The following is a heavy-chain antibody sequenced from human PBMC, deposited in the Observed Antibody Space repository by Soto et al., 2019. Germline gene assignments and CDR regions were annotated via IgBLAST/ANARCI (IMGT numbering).Heavy chain of an antibody. J-gene: IGHJ4*02. CDR2: ISGSGGGT. CDR1: GFTFSTYA. Sequence: EMQLLESGGGLVQPGWSLRLSCVASGFTFSTYAMSWVRQAPGKGLEWVSAISGSGGGTYYADSVKGRFTISRDNSKNTLYLQMNSLRAEDTALYYCAKDHWGSYSGQGTLVTVSS. D-gene: IGHD3-16*01. CDR3: AKDHWGSY. V-gene: IGHV3-23*01.